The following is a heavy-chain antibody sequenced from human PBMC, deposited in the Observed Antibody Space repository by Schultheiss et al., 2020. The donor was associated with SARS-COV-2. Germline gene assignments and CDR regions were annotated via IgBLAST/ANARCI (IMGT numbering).Heavy chain of an antibody. CDR3: SREGVGATTLPVLYGMDV. J-gene: IGHJ6*02. CDR1: GGIFSSYA. D-gene: IGHD1-26*01. V-gene: IGHV1-69*13. CDR2: IIPIFGTA. Sequence: SVKVSCKASGGIFSSYAISWVRQAPGQGLEWMGGIIPIFGTANYAQKFQGRVTITADESTSTAYMELRSLRSDDTAVYYCSREGVGATTLPVLYGMDVWGQGTTVTVSS.